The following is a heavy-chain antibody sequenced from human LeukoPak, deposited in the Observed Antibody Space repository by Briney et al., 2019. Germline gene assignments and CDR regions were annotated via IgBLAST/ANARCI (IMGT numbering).Heavy chain of an antibody. Sequence: SGGSLRLPCAASGFTFSVAAMTWVRQTRGKGLEWGSLIGASGESTYYADSVKGRFTISRDNSKNTLSLQMNSLRVEDTAMYFCAKDIQLSTWGLGTMVTVSS. J-gene: IGHJ3*01. V-gene: IGHV3-23*01. D-gene: IGHD5-24*01. CDR1: GFTFSVAA. CDR2: IGASGEST. CDR3: AKDIQLST.